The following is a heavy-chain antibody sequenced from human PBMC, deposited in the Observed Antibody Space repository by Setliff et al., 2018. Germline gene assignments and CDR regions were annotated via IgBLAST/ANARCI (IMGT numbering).Heavy chain of an antibody. CDR3: ARVGSSSWLHPDVYYYYGMDV. D-gene: IGHD6-13*01. CDR2: ISAYNGNT. CDR1: GYTFTSYG. Sequence: GASVQVSCKASGYTFTSYGISWVRQAPGQGLEWMGWISAYNGNTNYAQKLQGRVTMTTDTSTSTAYMELRSLRSDDTAVYYCARVGSSSWLHPDVYYYYGMDVWGQVTTVTVSS. V-gene: IGHV1-18*01. J-gene: IGHJ6*02.